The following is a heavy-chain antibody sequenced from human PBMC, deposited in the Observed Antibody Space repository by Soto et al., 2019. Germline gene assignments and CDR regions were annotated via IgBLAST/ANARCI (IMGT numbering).Heavy chain of an antibody. Sequence: EVQLVESGGDLVQPGGSLRLSCAASGFTFSSHDMNWIRQAPGKGLEWVSYISSSGTTMYYADSVKGRLTISRDNAKNSLFMKMNILRAEDPALDYCARGCVYWGQGTLVTVSA. CDR3: ARGCVY. CDR1: GFTFSSHD. D-gene: IGHD2-8*01. V-gene: IGHV3-48*03. J-gene: IGHJ4*02. CDR2: ISSSGTTM.